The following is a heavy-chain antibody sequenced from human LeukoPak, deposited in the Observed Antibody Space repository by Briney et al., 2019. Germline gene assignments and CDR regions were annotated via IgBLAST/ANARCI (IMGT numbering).Heavy chain of an antibody. J-gene: IGHJ6*03. D-gene: IGHD1-26*01. V-gene: IGHV3-30*04. CDR2: ISYDGSSK. CDR3: AKDRSGSQDFYYYFYMDV. CDR1: GFTFSTYA. Sequence: PGRSLRLSCAASGFTFSTYAMHWVRQAPGKGLEWVAVISYDGSSKYYADSVKGRFTISRDNSKNTLYLQMNSLRGDDTAVYYCAKDRSGSQDFYYYFYMDVWGKGTTVTISS.